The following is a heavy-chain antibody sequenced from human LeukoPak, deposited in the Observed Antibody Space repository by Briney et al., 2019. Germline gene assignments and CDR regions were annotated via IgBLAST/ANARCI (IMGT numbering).Heavy chain of an antibody. V-gene: IGHV4-39*07. D-gene: IGHD6-13*01. CDR1: GGSISSSSYY. CDR2: IYYSGST. J-gene: IGHJ3*02. CDR3: ARGPQNNPIAAAGSGHDAFDI. Sequence: PSETLSLTCTVSGGSISSSSYYWGWIRQPPGKGLEWIGSIYYSGSTYYNPSLKSRVTISVDTSKNQFSLKLSSVTAADTAVYYCARGPQNNPIAAAGSGHDAFDIWGQGTMVTVSS.